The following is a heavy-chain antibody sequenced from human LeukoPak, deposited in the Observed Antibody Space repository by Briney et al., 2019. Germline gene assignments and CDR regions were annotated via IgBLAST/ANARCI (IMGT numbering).Heavy chain of an antibody. J-gene: IGHJ4*02. CDR2: ISSSSSYI. CDR3: ARGVGLQRNQLDY. Sequence: PGGSLRLSCAASGFTFSSYSMNWVRQAPGKGLEWVSSISSSSSYIYYADSVKGRFTISRDNAKNSLYLQMNSLRAEDTAVYYCARGVGLQRNQLDYWGQGTLVTVSS. D-gene: IGHD1-14*01. V-gene: IGHV3-21*01. CDR1: GFTFSSYS.